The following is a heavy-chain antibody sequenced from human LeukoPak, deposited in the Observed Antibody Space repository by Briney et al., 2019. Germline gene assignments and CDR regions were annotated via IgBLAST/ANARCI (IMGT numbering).Heavy chain of an antibody. J-gene: IGHJ4*02. CDR3: ARIETYYDFWSGYYIPILGDFDY. CDR2: IKQDGSEK. Sequence: GGSLRLSCAASGFTFSSYWMSWVRQAPGKGLEWVANIKQDGSEKYYVDSVKGRFTISRDNAENSLYLQMNSLRAEDTAVYYCARIETYYDFWSGYYIPILGDFDYWGQGTLVTVSS. D-gene: IGHD3-3*01. CDR1: GFTFSSYW. V-gene: IGHV3-7*03.